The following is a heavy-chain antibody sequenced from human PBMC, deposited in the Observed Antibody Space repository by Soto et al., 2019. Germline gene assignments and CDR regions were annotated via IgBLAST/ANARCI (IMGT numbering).Heavy chain of an antibody. CDR1: GFTFTDAW. Sequence: PGGSLRLSCAASGFTFTDAWMSWVRQAPGKGLEWLGRVKDMTEGGAIDYAAPVKGRFIISRDDLKKTLYLQMNSLKSEDTAVYYCATFTFGRPFDTWGQGTMVTVSS. CDR2: VKDMTEGGAI. V-gene: IGHV3-15*01. D-gene: IGHD3-16*01. CDR3: ATFTFGRPFDT. J-gene: IGHJ3*02.